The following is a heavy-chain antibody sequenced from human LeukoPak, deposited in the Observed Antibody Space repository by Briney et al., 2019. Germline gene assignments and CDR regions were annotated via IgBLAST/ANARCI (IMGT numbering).Heavy chain of an antibody. D-gene: IGHD2/OR15-2a*01. J-gene: IGHJ5*02. CDR2: INWNGGST. V-gene: IGHV3-20*04. CDR3: ARGKTSQNIVTRKTYNWFDP. CDR1: GFTFDDYG. Sequence: GGSLRLSCAASGFTFDDYGMSWVRQAPGKGLERVSGINWNGGSTGYADSVKGRFTISRDNAKNSLYLQMNSLRAEDTALYYCARGKTSQNIVTRKTYNWFDPWGQGTLVTVSS.